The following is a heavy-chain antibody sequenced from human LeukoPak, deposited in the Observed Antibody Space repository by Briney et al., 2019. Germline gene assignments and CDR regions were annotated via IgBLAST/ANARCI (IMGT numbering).Heavy chain of an antibody. V-gene: IGHV4-39*01. Sequence: PSETLSLTCTVSGGSISSTVYYWGWIRQPPGKGLDWIGSIYRSGSAYYNPSLTSRVTMSVDTSKNQFSLKLSSVTASDTAVYYCARHRGYSYGYQDYWGQGTLVTVSS. CDR1: GGSISSTVYY. CDR2: IYRSGSA. D-gene: IGHD5-18*01. J-gene: IGHJ4*02. CDR3: ARHRGYSYGYQDY.